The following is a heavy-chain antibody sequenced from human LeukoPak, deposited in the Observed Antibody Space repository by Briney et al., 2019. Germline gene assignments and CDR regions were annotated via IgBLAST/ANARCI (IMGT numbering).Heavy chain of an antibody. V-gene: IGHV4-34*01. CDR2: INHSGST. J-gene: IGHJ1*01. CDR3: AREGSTYYYDSSGYYRRIEYFQH. Sequence: PGRSLRLPCAASGFTFSNYGMHWVRPAPGKGLEWIGEINHSGSTNYNPSLKSRVTISVDTSKNQFSPKLSSVTAADTAVYYCAREGSTYYYDSSGYYRRIEYFQHWGQGTLVTVSS. D-gene: IGHD3-22*01. CDR1: GFTFSNYG.